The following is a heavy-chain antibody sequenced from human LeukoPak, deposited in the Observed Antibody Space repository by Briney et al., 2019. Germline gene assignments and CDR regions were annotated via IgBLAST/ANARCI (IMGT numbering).Heavy chain of an antibody. CDR1: GGTFSSYA. CDR3: ARASIVATISYYYYGMDV. V-gene: IGHV1-69*13. Sequence: SVKVSCKASGGTFSSYAISWVRQAPGQGLEWMGGIIPIFGTANYAQKFQGRVTIPADESTSTAYMELSSLRSEDTAVYYCARASIVATISYYYYGMDVWGKGTTVTVSS. J-gene: IGHJ6*04. CDR2: IIPIFGTA. D-gene: IGHD5-12*01.